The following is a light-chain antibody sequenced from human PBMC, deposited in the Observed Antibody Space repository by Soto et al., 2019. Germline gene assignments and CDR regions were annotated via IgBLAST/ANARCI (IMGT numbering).Light chain of an antibody. Sequence: QSVLTQPPSASGSPGQSVTISCTGTSSDVGGYNYVSWYQQHPGKAPKLMIYEVTKRPSGVPDRFSGFKSGNTASLTVSGLLAEDEADYYCSSHAGINNVVFGGGTKLTVL. V-gene: IGLV2-8*01. CDR3: SSHAGINNVV. CDR2: EVT. J-gene: IGLJ3*02. CDR1: SSDVGGYNY.